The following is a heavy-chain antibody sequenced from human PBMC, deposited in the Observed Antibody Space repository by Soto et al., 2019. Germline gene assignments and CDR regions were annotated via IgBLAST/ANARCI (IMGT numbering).Heavy chain of an antibody. CDR3: VQDVGHCAVGSCYPYYFDY. Sequence: EVQLVESGGGSEQPGGSLRLSCVSSGFTFDDYGMHWVRQAPGRGLEWVAGISWNSVTTGYLDSVKGRFTISRDNAKNSLYLQMNSLRIEDTAFYYCVQDVGHCAVGSCYPYYFDYWGQGTLVTVSS. CDR1: GFTFDDYG. CDR2: ISWNSVTT. J-gene: IGHJ4*02. D-gene: IGHD2-15*01. V-gene: IGHV3-9*01.